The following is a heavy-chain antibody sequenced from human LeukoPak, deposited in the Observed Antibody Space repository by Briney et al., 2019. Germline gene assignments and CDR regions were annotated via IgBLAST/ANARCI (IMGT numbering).Heavy chain of an antibody. D-gene: IGHD5-12*01. V-gene: IGHV3-53*01. CDR2: LYSDGNT. Sequence: PGGSLGLSCAASGFTVITNDMTWVRQAPGKGLEWVSVLYSDGNTKYADSVQGRFTISRDNSKNTLYLEMNSLSPDDTAVYYCARGVETLAVNTLAYRGQGTLVTVSS. CDR1: GFTVITND. J-gene: IGHJ4*02. CDR3: ARGVETLAVNTLAY.